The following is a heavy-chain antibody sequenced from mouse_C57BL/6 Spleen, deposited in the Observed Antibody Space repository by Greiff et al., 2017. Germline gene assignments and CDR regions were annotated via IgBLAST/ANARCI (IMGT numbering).Heavy chain of an antibody. J-gene: IGHJ3*01. CDR2: IDPANGNT. V-gene: IGHV14-3*01. Sequence: EVQLQQSVAELVRPGASVKLSCTASGFNIKNTYMNWVKQRPEQGLEWIGRIDPANGNTKYAPKFQGKATITADTSSNTAYLQLSSLTSADTAVYYCARWGYDYDGTNWGQGTLVTVSA. D-gene: IGHD2-4*01. CDR3: ARWGYDYDGTN. CDR1: GFNIKNTY.